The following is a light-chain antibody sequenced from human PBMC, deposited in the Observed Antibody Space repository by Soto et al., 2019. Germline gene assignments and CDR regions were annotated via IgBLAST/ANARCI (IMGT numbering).Light chain of an antibody. CDR3: LQDYNYPRT. J-gene: IGKJ1*01. CDR2: AAS. V-gene: IGKV1-6*01. CDR1: QGIRND. Sequence: IKMTQSPASLSASVGDRVTITCRASQGIRNDLGWYQQKPGKAPKLLIYAASSLQSGVPSRFSGSASGTDFTLTISSLQPEDFATYYCLQDYNYPRTFGQGTKVEIK.